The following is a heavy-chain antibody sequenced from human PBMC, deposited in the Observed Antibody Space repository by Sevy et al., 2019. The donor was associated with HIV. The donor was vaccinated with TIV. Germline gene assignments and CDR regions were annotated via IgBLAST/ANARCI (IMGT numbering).Heavy chain of an antibody. V-gene: IGHV4-4*07. J-gene: IGHJ4*02. D-gene: IGHD3-10*02. CDR3: ARVLGLRSGFDY. Sequence: SETLSLTCTLSGDSFNNFYLNWIRQPPGKGLEWLGLIYSSGSTNYNPSVKGRITMSIDTSKNQFFLRLSSVSASDTAVYYCARVLGLRSGFDYWGQGIPVTVSS. CDR2: IYSSGST. CDR1: GDSFNNFY.